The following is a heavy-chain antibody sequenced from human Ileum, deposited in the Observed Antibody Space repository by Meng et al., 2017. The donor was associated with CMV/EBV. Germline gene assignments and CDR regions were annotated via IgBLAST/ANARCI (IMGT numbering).Heavy chain of an antibody. CDR2: VRSDGSNK. V-gene: IGHV3-30*02. Sequence: VQWGQCGGGFVHPGWSLSLSCAGSGFTFSRYAMHGVRQAPGKGLGWVAFVRSDGSNKYYADSVKGRFTISRDNSENTLFLQMNSLRADDTAVYYCSSLGDYWGQGTLVTVSS. CDR3: SSLGDY. J-gene: IGHJ4*02. CDR1: GFTFSRYA. D-gene: IGHD3-16*01.